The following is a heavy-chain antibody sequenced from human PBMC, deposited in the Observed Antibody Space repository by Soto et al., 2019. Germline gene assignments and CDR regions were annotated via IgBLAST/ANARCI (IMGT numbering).Heavy chain of an antibody. V-gene: IGHV3-30*18. CDR1: GFTFTSYG. J-gene: IGHJ6*02. CDR3: TKERGSQGLYYYGMDV. CDR2: ISYDGSNK. Sequence: QVQLVESGGDVVQPGRSLRLSCAASGFTFTSYGMHWVRQAPGKGLEWVAVISYDGSNKYYADSVKGRFTISRDNSKTTLYLQMSSLRAEDTAVYYCTKERGSQGLYYYGMDVWGQGTTVTVSS. D-gene: IGHD3-10*01.